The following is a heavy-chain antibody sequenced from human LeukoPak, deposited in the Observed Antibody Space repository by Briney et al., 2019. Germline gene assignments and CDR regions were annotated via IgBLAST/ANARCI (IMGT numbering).Heavy chain of an antibody. CDR2: IYYSGST. D-gene: IGHD5-24*01. CDR1: GGSISSYY. V-gene: IGHV4-59*01. J-gene: IGHJ4*02. CDR3: ARVAGRDGYNSVFYYFDY. Sequence: SETLSLTCTVSGGSISSYYWSWIRQPPGKGLEWIGYIYYSGSTNYNPSLKSRVTISVDTSKNQFSLKLSSVTAADTAVYYCARVAGRDGYNSVFYYFDYWGQGTLVTVSS.